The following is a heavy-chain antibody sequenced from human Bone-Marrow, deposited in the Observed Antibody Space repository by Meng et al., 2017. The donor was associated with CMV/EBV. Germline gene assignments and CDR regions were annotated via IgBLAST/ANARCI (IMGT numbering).Heavy chain of an antibody. J-gene: IGHJ6*02. D-gene: IGHD6-19*01. Sequence: GGSLRLSCAASGFTFSSYAMHWVRQAPGKGLEWVAVISYDGSNKYYADSVKGRFTISRDNSKNTLYLQMNSLRAEDTAVYYCARDPNAVLAVAGTGGWFDLWGQGTTVTVSS. CDR3: ARDPNAVLAVAGTGGWFDL. V-gene: IGHV3-30*04. CDR1: GFTFSSYA. CDR2: ISYDGSNK.